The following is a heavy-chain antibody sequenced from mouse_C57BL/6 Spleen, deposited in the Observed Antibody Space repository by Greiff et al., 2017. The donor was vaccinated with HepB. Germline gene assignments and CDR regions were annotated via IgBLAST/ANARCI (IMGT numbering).Heavy chain of an antibody. J-gene: IGHJ3*01. V-gene: IGHV5-6*01. CDR2: ISSGGSYT. CDR3: AREGGYCYDKAY. D-gene: IGHD2-12*01. Sequence: EVQRVESGGDLVKPGGSLKLSCAASGFTFSSYGMSWVRQTPDKRLEWVATISSGGSYTYYPDSVKGRFTISRDSAQNTLYLQMSSLTSEDTAMYYSAREGGYCYDKAYWGQGTLVTVSA. CDR1: GFTFSSYG.